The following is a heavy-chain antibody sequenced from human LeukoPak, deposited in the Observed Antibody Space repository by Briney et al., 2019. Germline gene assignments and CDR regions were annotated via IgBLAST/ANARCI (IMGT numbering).Heavy chain of an antibody. CDR3: ARGPSRYYDFWSGYYTGMGY. V-gene: IGHV4-34*01. CDR2: INHSGST. Sequence: SETLSLTCAVYGGSFSGYYWSWIRQPPGKGLEWIGEINHSGSTNYNPSLKSRVTISVDTSKNQFSLKLSSVTAADTAVYYCARGPSRYYDFWSGYYTGMGYWGQGTLVTVSS. J-gene: IGHJ4*02. CDR1: GGSFSGYY. D-gene: IGHD3-3*01.